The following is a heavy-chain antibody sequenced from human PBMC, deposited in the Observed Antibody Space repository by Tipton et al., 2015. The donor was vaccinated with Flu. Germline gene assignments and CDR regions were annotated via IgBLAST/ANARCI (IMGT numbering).Heavy chain of an antibody. Sequence: SLRLSCAASGFTFSSYAMHWVRQAPGKGLEWVAVISYDESNKYYADSVKGRFTISRDNSKNTLYLQMNSLRGEDTAVYYCARDGVGSLAAAGGYFDYWGQGTLGTVSS. CDR2: ISYDESNK. CDR1: GFTFSSYA. D-gene: IGHD6-13*01. CDR3: ARDGVGSLAAAGGYFDY. V-gene: IGHV3-30*04. J-gene: IGHJ4*02.